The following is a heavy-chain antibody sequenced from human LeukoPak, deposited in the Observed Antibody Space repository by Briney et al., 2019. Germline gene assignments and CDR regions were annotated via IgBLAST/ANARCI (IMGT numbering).Heavy chain of an antibody. Sequence: SETLSLTCTVSGGSISSSSYYWGWIRQPPGKGLEWIGSIYYSGSTYYNPSRKSRFTISVDTSKNQFSLKLSSVTAADTAVYYCARHCSSTSCYYASDYWGQGTLVTVSS. CDR3: ARHCSSTSCYYASDY. CDR1: GGSISSSSYY. V-gene: IGHV4-39*01. J-gene: IGHJ4*02. D-gene: IGHD2-2*01. CDR2: IYYSGST.